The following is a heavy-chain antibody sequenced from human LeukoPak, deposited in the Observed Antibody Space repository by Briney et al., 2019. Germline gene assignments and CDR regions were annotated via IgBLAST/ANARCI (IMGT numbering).Heavy chain of an antibody. J-gene: IGHJ4*02. CDR3: ASPIGGQMGGY. V-gene: IGHV3-11*04. Sequence: GGSLRLSCAASGLTFSDYYMSWIRQAPGKGLEWVSYIIYYADSVKGRFTISRDNAKNSLYLQMDSLRAEDTAVYYCASPIGGQMGGYWGQGTLVTVSS. D-gene: IGHD3-3*01. CDR2: II. CDR1: GLTFSDYY.